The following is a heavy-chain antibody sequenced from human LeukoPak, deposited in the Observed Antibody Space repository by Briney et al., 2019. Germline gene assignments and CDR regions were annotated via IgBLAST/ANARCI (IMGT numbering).Heavy chain of an antibody. CDR2: ISSSSSYI. V-gene: IGHV3-21*04. J-gene: IGHJ4*02. Sequence: GGSLRLSCAASGFTFSSYSMNWVRQAPGKGLEWVSSISSSSSYIYYADSVKGRFTISRDNAKNSLYLQMNSLRAEDTAVYYCAKTYFGSGSYYSGPNDSWGQGTLVTVSS. CDR3: AKTYFGSGSYYSGPNDS. D-gene: IGHD3-10*01. CDR1: GFTFSSYS.